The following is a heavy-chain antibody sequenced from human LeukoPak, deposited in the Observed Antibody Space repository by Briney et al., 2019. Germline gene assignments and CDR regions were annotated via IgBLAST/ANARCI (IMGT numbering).Heavy chain of an antibody. J-gene: IGHJ1*01. D-gene: IGHD3-22*01. CDR1: GFTFSSYA. Sequence: GGSLRLSCAASGFTFSSYAMHWVRQAPGKGLEYVSAISSNGGSTYYANSVKGRFTISRDNSKNTLYLQMGSLRAEDMAVYYCARDGSGYYDSSGYFFQCWGQGTLVTVCS. CDR2: ISSNGGST. V-gene: IGHV3-64*01. CDR3: ARDGSGYYDSSGYFFQC.